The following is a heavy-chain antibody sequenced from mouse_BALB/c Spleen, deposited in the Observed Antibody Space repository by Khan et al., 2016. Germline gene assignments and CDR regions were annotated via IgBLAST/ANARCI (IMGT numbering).Heavy chain of an antibody. V-gene: IGHV1S137*01. Sequence: QVQLKQSGPELVRPGVSVKISCKGSSYTFTDYAMHWVKQSHAKSLEWIGVISTYYGNTNYNQKFKGKATMTVDNSSSTAYMELARLTSEDSAVYYCARSTTAYYAMDYWGQGTSVTVSS. CDR1: SYTFTDYA. CDR2: ISTYYGNT. J-gene: IGHJ4*01. D-gene: IGHD1-2*01. CDR3: ARSTTAYYAMDY.